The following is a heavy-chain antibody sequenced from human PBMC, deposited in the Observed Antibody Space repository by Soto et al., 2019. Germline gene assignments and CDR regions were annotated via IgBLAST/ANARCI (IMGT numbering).Heavy chain of an antibody. CDR2: ISGSGINT. CDR3: AKDGQRRGLRSHYFDY. J-gene: IGHJ4*02. V-gene: IGHV3-23*01. CDR1: GFTFSSSA. D-gene: IGHD5-12*01. Sequence: GGSLRLSCAASGFTFSSSAMTWVRQAPGKGLEWVSAISGSGINTYYADSVKGRFTISRDNSKNTLYLQMNSLRAEDTAVYYCAKDGQRRGLRSHYFDYWGRGTLVTVSS.